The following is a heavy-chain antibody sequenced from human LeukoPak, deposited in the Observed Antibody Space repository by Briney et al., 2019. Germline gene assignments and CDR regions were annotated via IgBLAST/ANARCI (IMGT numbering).Heavy chain of an antibody. CDR2: IKQDGSVK. CDR1: GFTFSDYW. V-gene: IGHV3-7*01. J-gene: IGHJ6*03. Sequence: GGSLRLSCAASGFTFSDYWMSWVRQAPGKGLQWVANIKQDGSVKYYVDSVKGRFTISRDNAKNSLYLQMNSLRAEDTAVYFCARFAEVYYYVDVWGTGTTVIVSS. CDR3: ARFAEVYYYVDV. D-gene: IGHD2-21*01.